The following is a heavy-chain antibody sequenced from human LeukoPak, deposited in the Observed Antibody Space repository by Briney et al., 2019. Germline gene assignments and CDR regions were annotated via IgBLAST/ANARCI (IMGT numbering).Heavy chain of an antibody. CDR3: VKDSIGRELAYFDY. CDR1: GFTFSSYA. CDR2: ISGSGGST. Sequence: GGSLGLSCAASGFTFSSYAMSWVRQAPGKGLEWVSAISGSGGSTYYADSVKGRFTISRDNSKNTLYLQMNSLRAEDTAVYYCVKDSIGRELAYFDYWGQGTLVTVSS. V-gene: IGHV3-23*01. J-gene: IGHJ4*02. D-gene: IGHD1-7*01.